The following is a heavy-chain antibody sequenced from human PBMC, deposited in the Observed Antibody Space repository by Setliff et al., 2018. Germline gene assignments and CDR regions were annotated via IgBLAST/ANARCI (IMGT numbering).Heavy chain of an antibody. CDR1: GYTFTDYG. Sequence: ASVKVSCKASGYTFTDYGVIWVRQAPGQGREWVGWISPYNGKAYSAPKFQGRVILTTDTSTATAYMELKSLISDDTAVYFCARDTRIRESGTYPSDAFDLWGQGTMVTVSS. CDR3: ARDTRIRESGTYPSDAFDL. D-gene: IGHD1-26*01. CDR2: ISPYNGKA. J-gene: IGHJ3*01. V-gene: IGHV1-18*01.